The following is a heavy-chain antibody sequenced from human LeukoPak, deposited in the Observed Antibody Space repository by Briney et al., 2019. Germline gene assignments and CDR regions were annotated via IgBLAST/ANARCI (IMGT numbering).Heavy chain of an antibody. CDR2: ISKDGNIK. D-gene: IGHD3-22*01. Sequence: GGSLRLSCAASGFTFSGHAIHWVRQAPGKGLEWVAVISKDGNIKSYADSVKGRFTISRDNAKNSLYLQMNSLRAEDTAVYYCASSGYAEVGRFDYWGQGTLVTVSS. CDR1: GFTFSGHA. CDR3: ASSGYAEVGRFDY. V-gene: IGHV3-30-3*01. J-gene: IGHJ4*02.